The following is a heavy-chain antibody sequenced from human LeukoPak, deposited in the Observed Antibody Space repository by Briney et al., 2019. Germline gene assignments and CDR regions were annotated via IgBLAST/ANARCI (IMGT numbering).Heavy chain of an antibody. CDR2: IIPIFGTA. Sequence: GASVKVSCKASGGTFSSYAISWVRQAPGQGLEWMGGIIPIFGTANYAQKFQGRVTITADESTSTAYMELSSLRSEDTAVYYCARLGGSNYYYGMDVWGQGTTVTVSS. CDR3: ARLGGSNYYYGMDV. D-gene: IGHD4-11*01. CDR1: GGTFSSYA. J-gene: IGHJ6*02. V-gene: IGHV1-69*13.